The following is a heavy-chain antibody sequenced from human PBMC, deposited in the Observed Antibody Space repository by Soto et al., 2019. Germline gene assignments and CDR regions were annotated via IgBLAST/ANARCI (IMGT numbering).Heavy chain of an antibody. CDR1: GGTFSSYA. J-gene: IGHJ4*02. D-gene: IGHD2-15*01. CDR3: ATTACSGGSCYSGFDY. Sequence: QMQLVQSGAEVKKPGSSVKVSCKASGGTFSSYAISWVRQAPGQGLEWMGGIIPIFGTANYAQKFQGRVTITADESTSTAYMELSSLRSEDTTVYYCATTACSGGSCYSGFDYWGQGTLVTVSS. CDR2: IIPIFGTA. V-gene: IGHV1-69*01.